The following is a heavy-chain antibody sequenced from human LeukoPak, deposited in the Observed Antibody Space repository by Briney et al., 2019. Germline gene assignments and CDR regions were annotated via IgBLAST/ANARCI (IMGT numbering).Heavy chain of an antibody. CDR2: ISSSSSTI. CDR1: GFTFSSYS. CDR3: ARPKYYDSSGYPWDFDY. J-gene: IGHJ4*02. V-gene: IGHV3-48*01. Sequence: PGGSLRLSCAASGFTFSSYSMNWVRQAPGKGLEWVSYISSSSSTIYYADSVKGRFTISRDNAKHSLYLQMNSLRAEDTAVYYCARPKYYDSSGYPWDFDYWGQGTLVTVSS. D-gene: IGHD3-22*01.